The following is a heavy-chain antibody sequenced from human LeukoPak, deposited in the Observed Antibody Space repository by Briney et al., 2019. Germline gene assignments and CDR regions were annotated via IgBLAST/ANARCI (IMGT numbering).Heavy chain of an antibody. Sequence: GGSLRLSCAASGFTFSTYAMSWVRQAPGMGLEWVSTISGSGGGTYYADSVKGRFTISRDNSKNTLYLRMNSLRAEDTAVYYCAKPHSGWYYFDYWGQGTLVTVSS. CDR1: GFTFSTYA. CDR2: ISGSGGGT. J-gene: IGHJ4*02. D-gene: IGHD6-19*01. CDR3: AKPHSGWYYFDY. V-gene: IGHV3-23*01.